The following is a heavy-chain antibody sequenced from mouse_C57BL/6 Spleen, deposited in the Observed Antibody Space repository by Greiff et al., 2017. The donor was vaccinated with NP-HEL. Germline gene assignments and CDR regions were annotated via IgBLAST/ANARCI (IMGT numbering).Heavy chain of an antibody. V-gene: IGHV1-26*01. CDR3: ARELTGRAY. CDR2: INPNNGGT. D-gene: IGHD4-1*01. CDR1: GYTFTDYY. J-gene: IGHJ3*01. Sequence: EVQLQQSGPELVKPGASVKISCKASGYTFTDYYMNWVKQSHGKSLEWIGDINPNNGGTSYNQKFKGKATLTVDKSSSTAYMELRSLTSEDSAVYYCARELTGRAYWGQGTLVTVSA.